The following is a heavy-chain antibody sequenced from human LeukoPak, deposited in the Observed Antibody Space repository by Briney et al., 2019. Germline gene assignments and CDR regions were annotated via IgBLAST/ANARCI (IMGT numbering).Heavy chain of an antibody. CDR3: ARVGDILTGYYSAPAGYYFDY. Sequence: ASVKLSCKPSGATVSSYAISWVRQAPGQGLEWMGGIIPIFGTANYAQKIQGRVTITADESTSTAFMELSSLRAEDTAVYYCARVGDILTGYYSAPAGYYFDYWGQGTLVTVSS. CDR1: GATVSSYA. J-gene: IGHJ4*02. D-gene: IGHD3-9*01. CDR2: IIPIFGTA. V-gene: IGHV1-69*13.